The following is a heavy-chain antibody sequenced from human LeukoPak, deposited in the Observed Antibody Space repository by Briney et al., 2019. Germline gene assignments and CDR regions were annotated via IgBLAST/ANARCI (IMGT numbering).Heavy chain of an antibody. V-gene: IGHV1-18*01. Sequence: ASVKVSCKASGGTFSSYAISWVRQAPGQGLEWMGWISAYNGNTNYAQKLQGRVTMTTDTPTSTAYMELRSLRSDDTAVYYCARVLLGFGWFDPWGQGTLVTVSS. J-gene: IGHJ5*02. CDR1: GGTFSSYA. CDR3: ARVLLGFGWFDP. CDR2: ISAYNGNT. D-gene: IGHD3-10*02.